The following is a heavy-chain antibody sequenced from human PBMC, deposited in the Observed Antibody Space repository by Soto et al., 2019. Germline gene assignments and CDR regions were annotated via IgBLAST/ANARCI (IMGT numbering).Heavy chain of an antibody. Sequence: DVQLLESGGGLVQPGGSLRLSCAASGFTFTSYAMTWVRQAPGRGLEWVSTVSADATTTYYADSVKGRFTISRDNSKNTVSLEMKSLTVEDTALYYCAKDRGRLVRGVILDFWGQGALVTVSS. CDR2: VSADATTT. CDR3: AKDRGRLVRGVILDF. CDR1: GFTFTSYA. V-gene: IGHV3-23*01. D-gene: IGHD3-10*01. J-gene: IGHJ4*02.